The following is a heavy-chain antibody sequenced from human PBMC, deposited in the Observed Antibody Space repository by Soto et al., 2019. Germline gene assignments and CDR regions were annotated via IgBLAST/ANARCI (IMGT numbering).Heavy chain of an antibody. V-gene: IGHV1-18*01. CDR1: GYTFTNYG. CDR3: ARQDRFYCRGYSYYGMDV. J-gene: IGHJ6*02. CDR2: ISAYNGNT. D-gene: IGHD2-15*01. Sequence: ASVKVSCKASGYTFTNYGISWVRQAPGQGLEWMGWISAYNGNTNYAQKVQGTVTMTTDTSTSTAYMELRSLRSDDTAVYYCARQDRFYCRGYSYYGMDVCGQXSTVTVS.